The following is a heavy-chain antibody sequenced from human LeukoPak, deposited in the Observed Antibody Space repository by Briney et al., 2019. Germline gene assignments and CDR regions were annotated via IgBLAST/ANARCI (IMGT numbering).Heavy chain of an antibody. CDR2: INPNSGCT. Sequence: ASVKVSRKASGYTFTGYYMHWVRQAPGQGLEWMGWINPNSGCTNYAQKFQGRVTMTRDTSISTAYMELSRLRSDDTAVYYCAREHSSGYYFDAFDIWGQGTMVTVSS. CDR3: AREHSSGYYFDAFDI. V-gene: IGHV1-2*02. J-gene: IGHJ3*02. D-gene: IGHD3-22*01. CDR1: GYTFTGYY.